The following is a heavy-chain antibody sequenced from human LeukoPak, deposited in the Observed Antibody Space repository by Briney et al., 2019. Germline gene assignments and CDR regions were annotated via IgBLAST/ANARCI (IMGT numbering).Heavy chain of an antibody. D-gene: IGHD7-27*01. V-gene: IGHV3-21*01. CDR1: GFTFSSYS. CDR3: ARDLSGDDDAFDI. J-gene: IGHJ3*02. Sequence: GGSLRLSCAASGFTFSSYSMNGVRQAPGKGLEWVSSISSRSSYIYYADSVKGRFTISRDNAKNSLYLQMNSVRAEDTAVYYCARDLSGDDDAFDIWGQGTLVTVSS. CDR2: ISSRSSYI.